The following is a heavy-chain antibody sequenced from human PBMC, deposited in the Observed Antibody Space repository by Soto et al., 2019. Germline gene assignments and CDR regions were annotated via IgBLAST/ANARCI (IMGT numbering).Heavy chain of an antibody. CDR2: INPSGGST. CDR3: VRDLGYDILTDYYYYYGMDV. Sequence: GASVKVSCKASGYTFTSYYMHWVRQAPGQGLEWMGIINPSGGSTSYAQKFQGRVTMTRDTSTSTVYMELSSLRSEDTAVYYCVRDLGYDILTDYYYYYGMDVWGQGTTVTVSS. CDR1: GYTFTSYY. J-gene: IGHJ6*02. D-gene: IGHD3-9*01. V-gene: IGHV1-46*01.